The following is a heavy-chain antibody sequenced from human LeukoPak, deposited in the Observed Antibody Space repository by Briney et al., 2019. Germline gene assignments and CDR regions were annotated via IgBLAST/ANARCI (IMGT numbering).Heavy chain of an antibody. CDR2: ITGRGGT. D-gene: IGHD4-17*01. CDR1: GLTFSNYA. J-gene: IGHJ3*01. CDR3: AKDPNCDYVGAFDS. V-gene: IGHV3-23*01. Sequence: GGSLRLSCAASGLTFSNYAMTWVRQAPGKGLEWISTITGRGGTSYTDSVKGRFTVYRDNSKNTLYLQMNSLRVGNTALYYCAKDPNCDYVGAFDSWGQGTMVTVSS.